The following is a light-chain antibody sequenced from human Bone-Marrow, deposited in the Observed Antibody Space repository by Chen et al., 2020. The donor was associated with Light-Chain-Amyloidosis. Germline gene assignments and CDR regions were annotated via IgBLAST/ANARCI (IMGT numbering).Light chain of an antibody. CDR3: QTWGTGIQV. Sequence: HLVAPQSPSASASLGASVKLPCTLSSGHSNYAVAWHQQQPAKGPRYLMKLNSDGSHNKGDGIPDRFSGSSSGAERYLTISSLQSDDEADYFCQTWGTGIQVFGGGTKLTVL. CDR1: SGHSNYA. J-gene: IGLJ3*02. CDR2: LNSDGSH. V-gene: IGLV4-69*01.